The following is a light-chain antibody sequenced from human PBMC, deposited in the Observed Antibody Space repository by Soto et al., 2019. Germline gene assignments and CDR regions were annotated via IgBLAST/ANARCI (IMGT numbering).Light chain of an antibody. CDR3: QKYNSAPYT. Sequence: DIQMTQSPSSLSASVGDRVTIACRASQGLSNYLAWYQQKPGKVPKLLIYAASTLQSWVPSRFSGSGSGTDFTLTISSLQPADVATYDCQKYNSAPYTVGQGTKLEIK. CDR1: QGLSNY. J-gene: IGKJ2*01. V-gene: IGKV1-27*01. CDR2: AAS.